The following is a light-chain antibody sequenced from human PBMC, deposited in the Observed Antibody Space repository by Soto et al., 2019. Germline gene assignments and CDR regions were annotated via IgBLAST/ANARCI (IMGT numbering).Light chain of an antibody. V-gene: IGLV2-14*01. CDR3: RSYTRSKTWV. CDR1: TSDVGAYNY. Sequence: QSALTQPASVSGSPGQSITLSCTGTTSDVGAYNYVSWYRQHPGKAPKLMIYEVNNRPSGVSDRFSGSKSGNSDSLTISGLQAEDEADYYCRSYTRSKTWVLGGRTKRTVL. CDR2: EVN. J-gene: IGLJ3*02.